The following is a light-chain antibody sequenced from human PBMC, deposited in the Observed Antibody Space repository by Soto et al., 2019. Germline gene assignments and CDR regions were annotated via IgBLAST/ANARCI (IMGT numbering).Light chain of an antibody. J-gene: IGKJ2*01. CDR3: QQFNNYPRN. V-gene: IGKV1D-13*01. Sequence: AIQLTQSPSSLSASVGDRVTITCRASQGITTALAWYQQKPGKAPKLLIFDASSLDSGVPSRFSGSGSGTDFTLTISSLQPEDSATYYCQQFNNYPRNFGQGTNLEIK. CDR2: DAS. CDR1: QGITTA.